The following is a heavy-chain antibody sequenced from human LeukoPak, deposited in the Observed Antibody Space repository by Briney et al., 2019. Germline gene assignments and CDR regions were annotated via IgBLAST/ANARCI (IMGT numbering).Heavy chain of an antibody. Sequence: QSGGSLRLSCAASGFTFSSYAMSWVRQAPGKGLEWVSGFSGGGNPDYADSVKGRFTISRGNSKNTLYLQMNSLRAEDTAIYYCAKGKVVPATIYDYWGQGTLVTVSS. CDR2: FSGGGNP. D-gene: IGHD2-2*02. J-gene: IGHJ4*02. CDR3: AKGKVVPATIYDY. V-gene: IGHV3-23*01. CDR1: GFTFSSYA.